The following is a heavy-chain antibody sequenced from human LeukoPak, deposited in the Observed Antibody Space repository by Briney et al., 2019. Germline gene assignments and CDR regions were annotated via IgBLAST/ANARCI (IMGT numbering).Heavy chain of an antibody. V-gene: IGHV1-69*13. J-gene: IGHJ6*02. CDR1: GGTFSSYA. Sequence: SVKVSCKASGGTFSSYAISWVRQAPGQGLEWMGGIIPIFGTANYAQKFQGRVTITADESTSTAYMELSSLRSEDTAVYYCARYGSGSYYNVDYYYGMDVWGQGTAVTVSS. D-gene: IGHD3-10*01. CDR2: IIPIFGTA. CDR3: ARYGSGSYYNVDYYYGMDV.